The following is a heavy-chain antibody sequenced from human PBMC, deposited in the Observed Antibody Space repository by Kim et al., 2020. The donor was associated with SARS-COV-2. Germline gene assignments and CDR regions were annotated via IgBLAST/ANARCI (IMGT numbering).Heavy chain of an antibody. J-gene: IGHJ6*02. Sequence: GGSLRLSCAASGFTFSSYGMHWVRQAPGKGLEWVAVISYDGSNKYYADSVKGRFTISRDNSKNTLYLQMNSLRAEDTAVYYCAKAEGSGYSSGWTYYYYGMDVWGQGTTVTGSS. D-gene: IGHD6-19*01. V-gene: IGHV3-30*18. CDR1: GFTFSSYG. CDR2: ISYDGSNK. CDR3: AKAEGSGYSSGWTYYYYGMDV.